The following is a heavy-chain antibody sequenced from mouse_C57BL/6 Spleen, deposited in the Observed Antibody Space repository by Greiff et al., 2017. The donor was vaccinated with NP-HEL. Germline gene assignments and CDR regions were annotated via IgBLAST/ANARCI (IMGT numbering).Heavy chain of an antibody. Sequence: EVKLQESGGGLVKPGGSLKLSCAASGFTFSSYAMSWVRQTPEKRLEWVATISDGGSYTYYPENVKGRFTISRDNAKNNLYLQMSHLKSEDTAMYYCARDYYGSSSSPYYFDYWGQGTTLTVSS. J-gene: IGHJ2*01. D-gene: IGHD1-1*01. CDR2: ISDGGSYT. CDR3: ARDYYGSSSSPYYFDY. V-gene: IGHV5-4*01. CDR1: GFTFSSYA.